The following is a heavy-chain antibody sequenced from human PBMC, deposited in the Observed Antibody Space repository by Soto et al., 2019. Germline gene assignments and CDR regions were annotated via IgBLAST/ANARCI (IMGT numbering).Heavy chain of an antibody. D-gene: IGHD3-10*01. J-gene: IGHJ4*02. CDR3: ATTLYGSGTYSNSYPHLY. V-gene: IGHV3-66*01. CDR2: IFSGGNT. Sequence: PGGSLRLSCAASGFTVSSNYMSWVRQAPGKGLEWVSIIFSGGNTYYADSVKGRFTISRDNSKNALYLQMNSLRAEDTAVYYCATTLYGSGTYSNSYPHLYWGQGTLVTVSS. CDR1: GFTVSSNY.